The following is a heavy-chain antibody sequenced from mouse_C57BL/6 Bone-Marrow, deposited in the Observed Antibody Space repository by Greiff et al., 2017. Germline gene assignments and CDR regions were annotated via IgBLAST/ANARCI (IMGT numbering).Heavy chain of an antibody. Sequence: QVQLQQPGAELVRPGTSVKLSCKASGYTFTSYWMHWVKQRPGQGLEWIGVIDPSDSYTNYNQKFKGKATLTVDTSSSTAYMQLSSLTSEDSAVYYCASEIDYGSSFDYWGQGTTLTVSS. V-gene: IGHV1-59*01. CDR1: GYTFTSYW. CDR3: ASEIDYGSSFDY. CDR2: IDPSDSYT. J-gene: IGHJ2*01. D-gene: IGHD1-1*01.